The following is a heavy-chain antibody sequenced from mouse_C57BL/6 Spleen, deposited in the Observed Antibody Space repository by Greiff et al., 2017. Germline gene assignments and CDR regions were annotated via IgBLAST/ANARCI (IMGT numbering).Heavy chain of an antibody. Sequence: VQLQQSGPELVKPGASVKISCKASGYTFTDYYMNWVKQRPGQGLEWIGDINPNNGGTSYNQKFKGKATLTVDKSSSTAYMQLRSLTSEDSAVYYCARWGSDYDYWGQGTTLTVSS. CDR3: ARWGSDYDY. J-gene: IGHJ2*01. CDR2: INPNNGGT. D-gene: IGHD2-13*01. CDR1: GYTFTDYY. V-gene: IGHV1-26*01.